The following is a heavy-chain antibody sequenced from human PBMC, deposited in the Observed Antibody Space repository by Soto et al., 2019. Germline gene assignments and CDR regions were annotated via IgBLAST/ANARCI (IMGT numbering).Heavy chain of an antibody. CDR2: IYYSGST. CDR1: GGSISSGDYY. D-gene: IGHD3-22*01. V-gene: IGHV4-30-4*01. J-gene: IGHJ6*02. Sequence: SGTLSLTCTVSGGSISSGDYYWSWIRQPPGKGLEWIGYIYYSGSTYYNPSLKSRVTISVDTSKNQFSLKLSSVTAADTAVYYCARAPSYDSSGRSYYYYGMDVWGQGTTVTVSS. CDR3: ARAPSYDSSGRSYYYYGMDV.